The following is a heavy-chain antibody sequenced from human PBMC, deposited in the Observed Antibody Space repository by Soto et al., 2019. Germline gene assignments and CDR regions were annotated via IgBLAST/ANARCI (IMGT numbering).Heavy chain of an antibody. V-gene: IGHV3-7*01. CDR3: ARDLSWGSNWYYYMDV. D-gene: IGHD7-27*01. J-gene: IGHJ6*03. CDR2: IKQDGSEK. Sequence: PGGSLRLSCAPSGFTFSSYVMSWVRQAPGKGLEWVANIKQDGSEKYYVDSVKGRFTVSRDNARNSLYLQMNSLRAEDTAVYYCARDLSWGSNWYYYMDVWGKGTTVTVSS. CDR1: GFTFSSYV.